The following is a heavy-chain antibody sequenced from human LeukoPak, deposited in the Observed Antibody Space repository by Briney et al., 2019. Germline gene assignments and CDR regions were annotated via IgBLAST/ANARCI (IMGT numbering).Heavy chain of an antibody. CDR3: ARYSSSWYWFDP. V-gene: IGHV4-59*01. J-gene: IGHJ5*02. CDR1: GGSISSYY. Sequence: SETLSLTCTVSGGSISSYYWSWIRQPPGKGLEWIGYIYYSGSTNYSPSLKSRVTISVDTSKNQFSLKLSSVTAADTAVYYCARYSSSWYWFDPWGQGTLVTVSS. D-gene: IGHD6-13*01. CDR2: IYYSGST.